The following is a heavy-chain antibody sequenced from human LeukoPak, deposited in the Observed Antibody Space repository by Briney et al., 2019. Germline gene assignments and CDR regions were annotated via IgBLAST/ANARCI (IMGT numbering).Heavy chain of an antibody. V-gene: IGHV1-69*13. CDR2: TIPFYGAT. CDR1: GGTPNNYA. Sequence: GASVKVSCKASGGTPNNYAVNWVRQAPGQGLEWMGGTIPFYGATNYAAKFQGRVTITADESTGTVYMELSSLRSEDTAVYYCARMKGYSYSDYWGQGTLVTVSS. CDR3: ARMKGYSYSDY. D-gene: IGHD1-26*01. J-gene: IGHJ4*02.